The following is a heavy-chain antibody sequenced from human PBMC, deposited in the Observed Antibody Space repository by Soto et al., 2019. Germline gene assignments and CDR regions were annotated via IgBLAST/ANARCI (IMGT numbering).Heavy chain of an antibody. Sequence: SLRLSCAASGLTFVTYAVSWVRQDPGKGLEWVSGISGSGVTTYYADSVKGRFTISRDNSKNTLYLQMNSLRAEDTAVYYCARDPWAADYWGQGTLVTVSS. CDR1: GLTFVTYA. CDR2: ISGSGVTT. V-gene: IGHV3-23*01. D-gene: IGHD3-16*01. J-gene: IGHJ4*02. CDR3: ARDPWAADY.